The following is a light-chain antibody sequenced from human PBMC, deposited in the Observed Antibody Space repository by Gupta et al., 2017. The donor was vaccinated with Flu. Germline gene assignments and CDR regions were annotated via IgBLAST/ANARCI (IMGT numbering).Light chain of an antibody. V-gene: IGKV3-20*01. CDR3: LFYGSSPS. J-gene: IGKJ4*01. CDR1: QTVSSAY. CDR2: GAS. Sequence: VLTQSPGTLSLSPGERATLSCRASQTVSSAYLAWYQQKPGQAPRLLIYGASSRATGIPDRFSGSGSGTEFTLTISRLEPEDFAVYYCLFYGSSPSFGGGTKVEIK.